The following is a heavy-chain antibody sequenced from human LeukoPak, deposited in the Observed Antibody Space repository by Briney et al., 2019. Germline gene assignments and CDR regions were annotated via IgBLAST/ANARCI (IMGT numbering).Heavy chain of an antibody. Sequence: GGSLRLSCAASGFTFSNYAMNWVRQAPGKGLEWVSTISRSGGGTYYADSVKGRFTISRDNSKNTLYLQMNSLRAEDTAVYYCARGLVPGFLDYWGQGSLVTVSS. CDR2: ISRSGGGT. J-gene: IGHJ4*02. D-gene: IGHD4-11*01. CDR3: ARGLVPGFLDY. V-gene: IGHV3-23*01. CDR1: GFTFSNYA.